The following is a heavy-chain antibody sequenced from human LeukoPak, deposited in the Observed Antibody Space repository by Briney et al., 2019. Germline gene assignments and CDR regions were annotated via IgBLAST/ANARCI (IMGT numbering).Heavy chain of an antibody. D-gene: IGHD4-17*01. CDR2: IYYSELT. CDR1: GGSISSNTAY. J-gene: IGHJ4*02. Sequence: SETLSLTCDVSGGSISSNTAYWAWIRQPPGKGLEWIGSIYYSELTHDNPSLKSRVSISIDSSKNQFSLKVTSVTAADTAIYYCASGSIEDYGDFGRGDYFDSWGQGTLVTVSS. CDR3: ASGSIEDYGDFGRGDYFDS. V-gene: IGHV4-39*01.